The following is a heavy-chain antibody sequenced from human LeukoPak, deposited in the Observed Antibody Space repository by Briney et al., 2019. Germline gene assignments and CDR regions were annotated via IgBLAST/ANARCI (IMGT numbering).Heavy chain of an antibody. Sequence: GGSLRLSCVASGFTFSSYAMGWVRQAPGKGLEWVSHITGSGGSTYYADSVKGRFTISRDNSKDTLYLQMNSLRAEDTAFYYCAKDPHARITGTTLYWGQGTLVTVSS. D-gene: IGHD1-20*01. CDR3: AKDPHARITGTTLY. CDR1: GFTFSSYA. J-gene: IGHJ4*02. CDR2: ITGSGGST. V-gene: IGHV3-23*01.